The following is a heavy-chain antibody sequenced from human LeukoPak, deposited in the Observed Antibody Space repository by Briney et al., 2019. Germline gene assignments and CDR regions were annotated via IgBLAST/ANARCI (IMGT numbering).Heavy chain of an antibody. Sequence: PSETLSLTCTVSGGSISSYYWSWIRQPAGKGLEWIGRIYTSGSTNYNPSPKSRVTMSVDTSKNRFSLKLSSVTAADTAVYYCAREGEDLRFLEWLPRDRMDVWGQGTTVTVSS. CDR3: AREGEDLRFLEWLPRDRMDV. V-gene: IGHV4-4*07. CDR2: IYTSGST. J-gene: IGHJ6*02. D-gene: IGHD3-3*01. CDR1: GGSISSYY.